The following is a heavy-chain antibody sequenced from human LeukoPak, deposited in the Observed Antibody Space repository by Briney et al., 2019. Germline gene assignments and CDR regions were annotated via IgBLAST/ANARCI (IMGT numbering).Heavy chain of an antibody. J-gene: IGHJ4*02. CDR2: INTNTGST. CDR1: VYTFTGHY. V-gene: IGHV1-2*06. Sequence: ASVKVSCKASVYTFTGHYMHWVRHAHGQGLEWMGRINTNTGSTNYAKNFQGRVTMTRETSITTAYMELRSLRSDDTAVYYCARDPDTSGFKDYWGQGALVTVS. D-gene: IGHD6-19*01. CDR3: ARDPDTSGFKDY.